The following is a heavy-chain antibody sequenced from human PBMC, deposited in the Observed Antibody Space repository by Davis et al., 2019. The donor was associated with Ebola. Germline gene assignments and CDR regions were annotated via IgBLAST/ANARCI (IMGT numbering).Heavy chain of an antibody. Sequence: GESLKISCAASGFTFSSYSMNWVRQAPGKGLEWVASVGGGGGLPYYADSVKGRFIISRDNWKNILYLQINSLRAGDTAVYYCARDQGARGNYWGDSPDAFDIWGQGTLVTVSS. V-gene: IGHV3-23*01. CDR2: VGGGGGLP. J-gene: IGHJ3*02. CDR3: ARDQGARGNYWGDSPDAFDI. D-gene: IGHD1-7*01. CDR1: GFTFSSYS.